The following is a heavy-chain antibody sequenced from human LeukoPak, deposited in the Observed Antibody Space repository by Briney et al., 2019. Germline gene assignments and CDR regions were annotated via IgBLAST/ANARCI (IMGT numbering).Heavy chain of an antibody. CDR3: ARGWVDTAALPYYYYGMDV. V-gene: IGHV1-8*01. CDR1: GYTFTSYD. Sequence: GASVTVSCKASGYTFTSYDINWVRQAAGQGLEWMGWMNPNSGNTGYAQKFQGRVTMTRNTSISTAYMELSSLRSEDTAVYYCARGWVDTAALPYYYYGMDVWGQGTTVTVSS. D-gene: IGHD5-18*01. CDR2: MNPNSGNT. J-gene: IGHJ6*02.